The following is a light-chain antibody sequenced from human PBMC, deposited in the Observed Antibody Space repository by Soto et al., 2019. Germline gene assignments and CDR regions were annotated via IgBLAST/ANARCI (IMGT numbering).Light chain of an antibody. Sequence: EIVLTQSPAALSMSPGERATLSCRASESVSSYLAWYQQRPGLPPRLLIYETSNRVIGIPPRFSGSGSGTDFTLTISRLEPEDFAVYYCQQYGKSPITFGQGTRLEIK. CDR2: ETS. CDR1: ESVSSY. V-gene: IGKV3D-20*01. J-gene: IGKJ5*01. CDR3: QQYGKSPIT.